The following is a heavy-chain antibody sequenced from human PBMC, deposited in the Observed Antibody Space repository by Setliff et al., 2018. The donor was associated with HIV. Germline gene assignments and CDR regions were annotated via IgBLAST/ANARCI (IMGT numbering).Heavy chain of an antibody. J-gene: IGHJ4*02. D-gene: IGHD3-10*01. V-gene: IGHV3-23*01. CDR3: TRGGSGPGIDFDY. CDR1: GFTFTTSA. CDR2: ISGSGDIT. Sequence: PGGSLRLSCAATGFTFTTSAMSWVRQAPGKGLEWVSVISGSGDITKFADSVKGRFTTSRDNSKNTVYVQMNSLRAEETAVYYCTRGGSGPGIDFDYWGQGTLVTVSS.